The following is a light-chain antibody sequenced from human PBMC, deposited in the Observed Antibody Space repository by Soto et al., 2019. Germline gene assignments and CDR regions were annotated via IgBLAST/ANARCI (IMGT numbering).Light chain of an antibody. J-gene: IGLJ1*01. V-gene: IGLV2-14*01. CDR2: DDS. Sequence: QSALTQPASVSGSPGQSVSIPCTGISSDFGGYNYVSWYQQYPGKVPKLLIYDDSNPPSGVSTRFSGSKSGNTASLTISGLQTEDEADYYCSSYTYISTFVFGTGTKLTVL. CDR1: SSDFGGYNY. CDR3: SSYTYISTFV.